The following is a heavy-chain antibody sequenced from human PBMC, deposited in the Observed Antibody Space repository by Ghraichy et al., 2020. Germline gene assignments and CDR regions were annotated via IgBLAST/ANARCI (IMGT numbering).Heavy chain of an antibody. CDR1: GFSFSTYW. CDR3: ARSPGVNFNY. J-gene: IGHJ4*02. CDR2: INRDGSER. V-gene: IGHV3-7*03. Sequence: GALNISCAASGFSFSTYWMHWVRQAPGKGLEWVANINRDGSERHYVDSVKGRFTISRDNAQNSLYLQMNSLSAEDTAVYYCARSPGVNFNYWGQGTLVTVSS.